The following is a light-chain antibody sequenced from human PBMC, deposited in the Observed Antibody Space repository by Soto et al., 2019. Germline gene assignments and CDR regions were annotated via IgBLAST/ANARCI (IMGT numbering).Light chain of an antibody. J-gene: IGKJ1*01. CDR2: AAS. Sequence: IQMTQSPSSLSATVGDRVTITCRASQRINTYLNWYQQRPGKAPKLLIYAASSLQSGAPSRFSGSGSGTDFTLTISSLQPEDFATYYCQQSYSTPPTFGQGTMVDIK. CDR3: QQSYSTPPT. V-gene: IGKV1-39*01. CDR1: QRINTY.